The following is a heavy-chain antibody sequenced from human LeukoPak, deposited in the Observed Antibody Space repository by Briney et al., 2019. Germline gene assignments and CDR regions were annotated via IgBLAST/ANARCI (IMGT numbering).Heavy chain of an antibody. Sequence: GASVKVSCKASGCTFTSYAMNWVRQAPGQGLEWMGWINTNTGNPTYAQGFTGRFVFSLDTSVSTAYLQISSLKAEDTAVYYCARDWRFLEWLVHYYYYGMDVWGQGTTVTVSS. CDR3: ARDWRFLEWLVHYYYYGMDV. D-gene: IGHD3-3*01. CDR1: GCTFTSYA. V-gene: IGHV7-4-1*02. CDR2: INTNTGNP. J-gene: IGHJ6*02.